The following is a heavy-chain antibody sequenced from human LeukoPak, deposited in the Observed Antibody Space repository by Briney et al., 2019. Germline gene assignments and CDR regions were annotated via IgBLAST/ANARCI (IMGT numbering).Heavy chain of an antibody. CDR1: GYTLTGYY. CDR2: INPNSGGT. CDR3: ARDRQCSGGSCYYYYYYGMDV. V-gene: IGHV1-2*02. Sequence: GASVKVSCKASGYTLTGYYMHWVRQAPGQGLEWMGWINPNSGGTNYAQKFQGRVTMTRDTSISTAYMELSRLRSDDTAVYYCARDRQCSGGSCYYYYYYGMDVWGQGTTVTVSS. D-gene: IGHD2-15*01. J-gene: IGHJ6*02.